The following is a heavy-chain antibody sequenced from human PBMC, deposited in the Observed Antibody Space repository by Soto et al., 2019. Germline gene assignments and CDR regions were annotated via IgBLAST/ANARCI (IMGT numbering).Heavy chain of an antibody. J-gene: IGHJ6*02. Sequence: PVGSLRLSCAASGFTFDDYAMHWVRQAPGKGMEWVSGISWNSGSIGYADSVKGRFTISRDNAKNSLYLQMNSLRAEDTALYYCAKAYSVGPRDYYYGMDVWGQGTTVTVSS. CDR1: GFTFDDYA. CDR3: AKAYSVGPRDYYYGMDV. CDR2: ISWNSGSI. D-gene: IGHD6-13*01. V-gene: IGHV3-9*01.